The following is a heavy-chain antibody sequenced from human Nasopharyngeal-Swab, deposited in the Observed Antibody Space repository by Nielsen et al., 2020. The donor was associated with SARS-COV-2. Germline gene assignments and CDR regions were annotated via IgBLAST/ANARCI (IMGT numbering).Heavy chain of an antibody. V-gene: IGHV3-43D*03. D-gene: IGHD5-24*01. CDR1: GFTFEDYA. CDR3: AKSYPRDVYNNYGMDV. CDR2: ISSDGGST. Sequence: GGSLRLSCAASGFTFEDYAMHWVRQAPGKGLEWVSVISSDGGSTYYADSVKGRFTISRDNSKNSLYLQMNSLRGEDTALYYCAKSYPRDVYNNYGMDVWGQGTTVTVSS. J-gene: IGHJ6*02.